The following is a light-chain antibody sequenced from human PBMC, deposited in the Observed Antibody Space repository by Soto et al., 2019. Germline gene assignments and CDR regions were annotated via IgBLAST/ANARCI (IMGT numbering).Light chain of an antibody. CDR3: QQFNNYPTT. J-gene: IGKJ5*01. CDR2: GAS. V-gene: IGKV3-15*01. CDR1: QSVSSN. Sequence: EIVMTQSPATLSVSPGERATLSCRASQSVSSNLAWYQQKPGQAPRLLIYGASTRATGIPARFSGSGSGTEFTLTISSLQSEDFATYYCQQFNNYPTTFGQGTRLEIK.